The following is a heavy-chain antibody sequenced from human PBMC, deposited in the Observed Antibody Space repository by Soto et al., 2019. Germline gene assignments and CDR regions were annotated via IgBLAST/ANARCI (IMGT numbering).Heavy chain of an antibody. CDR1: GFSLSTSGVG. J-gene: IGHJ4*02. D-gene: IGHD2-15*01. CDR2: IYWDGDK. Sequence: QITLKESGPTLVNPTQTLTLTCTFSGFSLSTSGVGVGWIRQPPGKALEWLALIYWDGDKRYSPSLKSRLTITKDTSKNQVVLTMTNMDPVDTATYYCAHRPSYCSGGSCYSGFDYWGQGTLVTVSS. CDR3: AHRPSYCSGGSCYSGFDY. V-gene: IGHV2-5*02.